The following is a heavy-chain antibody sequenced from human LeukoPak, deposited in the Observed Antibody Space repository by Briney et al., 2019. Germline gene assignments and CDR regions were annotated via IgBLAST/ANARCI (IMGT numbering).Heavy chain of an antibody. J-gene: IGHJ4*02. CDR3: ARGGFYYGDDF. Sequence: GASVKVSCKASGYTFTNYYMHWVRQAPGQGLEWMGWISTRNGNTNYAQKFQGRVTMTTDTSTSTVYMELSSLRSDDTAVYYCARGGFYYGDDFWGQGTLVTVSS. CDR1: GYTFTNYY. V-gene: IGHV1-18*04. CDR2: ISTRNGNT. D-gene: IGHD3-22*01.